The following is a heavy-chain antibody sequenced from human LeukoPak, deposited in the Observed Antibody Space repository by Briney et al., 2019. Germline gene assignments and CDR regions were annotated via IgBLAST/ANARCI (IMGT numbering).Heavy chain of an antibody. CDR3: AKLGSLVHSAFDY. J-gene: IGHJ4*02. CDR1: GFTFSSYA. V-gene: IGHV3-23*01. Sequence: PGGSLRLSCAASGFTFSSYAMSWVRQAPGKGLEWVSAISGSGGSTYYADSVKGRFTISRDNSKNTLYLQMNSLRAEDMAVYYCAKLGSLVHSAFDYWGQGTLVTVSS. CDR2: ISGSGGST. D-gene: IGHD2-15*01.